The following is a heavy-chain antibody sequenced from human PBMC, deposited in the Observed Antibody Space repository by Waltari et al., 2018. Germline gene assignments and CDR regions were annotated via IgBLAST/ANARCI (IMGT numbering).Heavy chain of an antibody. CDR1: GGSISSSS. CDR2: IYTSGST. J-gene: IGHJ5*02. Sequence: QVQLQESGPGLVKPSATLSLTCTVSGGSISSSSWHWTRQPAGKGLEWIGHIYTSGSTNYNPSLKSRVTMSVDTSKNQFSLKLNSVTAADTAIYYCTRGRGGGGSSNNWFDPWGQGTLVIVSS. V-gene: IGHV4-4*07. D-gene: IGHD1-26*01. CDR3: TRGRGGGGSSNNWFDP.